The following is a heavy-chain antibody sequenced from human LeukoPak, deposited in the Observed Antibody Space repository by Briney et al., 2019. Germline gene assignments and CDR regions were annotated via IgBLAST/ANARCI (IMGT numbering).Heavy chain of an antibody. D-gene: IGHD5-12*01. J-gene: IGHJ5*02. Sequence: GGSLRLSRAASGFTFSSYAMSWVRQAPGKGLEWVSAISGSGGSTYYADSVKGRFTISRDNSKNTLYLQMNSLRAEDTAVYYCAKRSGYEPGDEWFDPWGQGTLVTVSS. CDR3: AKRSGYEPGDEWFDP. CDR1: GFTFSSYA. V-gene: IGHV3-23*01. CDR2: ISGSGGST.